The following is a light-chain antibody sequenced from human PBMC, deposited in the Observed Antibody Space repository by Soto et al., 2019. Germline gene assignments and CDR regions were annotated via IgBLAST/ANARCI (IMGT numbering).Light chain of an antibody. Sequence: EIVLTQSPDTLSLSPGEGATLSCRASESVINNYLAWYQQKTGQAPRLLIFGASSRATGIPDRFSGSGSGADFSLTISRLDPEDFAVYYCQQYGGSPLTFGGGTKVEIK. CDR2: GAS. CDR3: QQYGGSPLT. CDR1: ESVINNY. V-gene: IGKV3-20*01. J-gene: IGKJ4*01.